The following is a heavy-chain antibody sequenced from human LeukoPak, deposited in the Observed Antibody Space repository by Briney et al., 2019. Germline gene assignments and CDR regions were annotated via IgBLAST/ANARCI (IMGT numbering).Heavy chain of an antibody. CDR1: GFTFSIYA. CDR2: ISGSGGST. V-gene: IGHV3-23*01. J-gene: IGHJ4*02. Sequence: GGSLRLSCAASGFTFSIYAMSWVRQAPGKGLEWVSAISGSGGSTYYADSVKGRFTISRDNSKNTLYLQMNSLRAEDTAVYYCAKDRRYCSSTSCYTVDYWGQGTLVTVSS. D-gene: IGHD2-2*02. CDR3: AKDRRYCSSTSCYTVDY.